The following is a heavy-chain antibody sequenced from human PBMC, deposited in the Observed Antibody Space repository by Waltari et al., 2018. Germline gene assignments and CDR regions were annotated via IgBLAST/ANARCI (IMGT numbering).Heavy chain of an antibody. CDR1: GFTFSSYS. V-gene: IGHV3-23*01. CDR3: AKDTQGDYLSDY. D-gene: IGHD4-17*01. J-gene: IGHJ4*02. Sequence: EVQLLESGGGLVQPGGSLRLSCAASGFTFSSYSMSWVRQAPGKGLEGVSAMRGRVGSTYYADSVKGRFTISRDNSKNTLYLQMNSLRAEDTAVYYCAKDTQGDYLSDYWGQGTLVTVSS. CDR2: MRGRVGST.